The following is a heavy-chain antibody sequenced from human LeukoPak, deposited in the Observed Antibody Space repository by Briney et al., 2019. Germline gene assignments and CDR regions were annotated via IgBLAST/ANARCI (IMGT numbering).Heavy chain of an antibody. CDR1: GFTVSSNY. Sequence: GGSLRLSCAASGFTVSSNYMTWVRQAPGKGLEWVSVIYSGGSTYYADCVKGRFTISRDNSKNAVYLQMSSPRAEDTAVYYCARVGSGSSRDYWGQGALVTVSS. J-gene: IGHJ4*02. D-gene: IGHD1-26*01. CDR2: IYSGGST. CDR3: ARVGSGSSRDY. V-gene: IGHV3-66*01.